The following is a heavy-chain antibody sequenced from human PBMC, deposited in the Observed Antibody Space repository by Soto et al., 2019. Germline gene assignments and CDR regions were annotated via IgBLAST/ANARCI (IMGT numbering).Heavy chain of an antibody. D-gene: IGHD6-13*01. J-gene: IGHJ4*02. CDR3: AREPQSYSSSWYD. V-gene: IGHV4-34*01. Sequence: PSETLSLTCAVYGGSFSGYYWSWIRQPPGKGLEWIGEINHSGSTNYNPSLKSRVTISVDTSKNQFSLKLSSVTAADTAVYYCAREPQSYSSSWYDWGQGTLVTVSS. CDR2: INHSGST. CDR1: GGSFSGYY.